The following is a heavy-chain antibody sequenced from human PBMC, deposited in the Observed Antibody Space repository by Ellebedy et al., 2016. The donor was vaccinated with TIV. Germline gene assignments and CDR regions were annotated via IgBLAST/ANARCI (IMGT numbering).Heavy chain of an antibody. V-gene: IGHV4-4*07. CDR3: ARETGNSGYRTGEFDP. D-gene: IGHD5-12*01. J-gene: IGHJ5*02. CDR2: LYTSGTT. CDR1: GGSISSYY. Sequence: SETLSLTCTVSGGSISSYYWSWIRQPAGKGLEWIGRLYTSGTTNYNPSLRGRATVSVDTSKDQFSLKLSPVTAADTAVYYCARETGNSGYRTGEFDPWGQGTLVTVSS.